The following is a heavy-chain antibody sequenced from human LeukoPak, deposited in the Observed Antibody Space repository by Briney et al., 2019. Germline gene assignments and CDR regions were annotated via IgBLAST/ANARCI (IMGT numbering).Heavy chain of an antibody. CDR3: ARASYDFWSGYSRSWYFDL. J-gene: IGHJ2*01. CDR2: INPSGGST. CDR1: GYTFTSYY. D-gene: IGHD3-3*01. V-gene: IGHV1-46*01. Sequence: GASVKVSCKASGYTFTSYYMHWVRQAPGQGLEWMGIINPSGGSTSYAQKFQGRVTMTRDTSTSTVYMELSSPRSEDTAVYYCARASYDFWSGYSRSWYFDLWGRGTLVTVSS.